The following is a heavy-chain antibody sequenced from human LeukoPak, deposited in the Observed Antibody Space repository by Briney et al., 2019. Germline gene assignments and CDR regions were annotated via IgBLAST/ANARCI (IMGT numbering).Heavy chain of an antibody. J-gene: IGHJ4*02. CDR2: MSGSGRNT. V-gene: IGHV3-23*01. CDR1: GFTSTTYV. D-gene: IGHD4-23*01. CDR3: AKEIYYGGATHYFDD. Sequence: GGSLRLSCAASGFTSTTYVMSWVRQAPGKGLEWVSAMSGSGRNTYYADPVKGRFTISRDNSKNTLYLQVSSLRAEDTAVYYCAKEIYYGGATHYFDDWGQGTLVIVSS.